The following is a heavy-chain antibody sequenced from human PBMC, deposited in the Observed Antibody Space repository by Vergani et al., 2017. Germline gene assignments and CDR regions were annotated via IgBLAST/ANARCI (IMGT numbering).Heavy chain of an antibody. CDR3: ARETVVVVAAHYYYYYGMDV. CDR1: GFTFSDYY. CDR2: ISSSGSTI. D-gene: IGHD2-15*01. J-gene: IGHJ6*02. Sequence: VQLVESGGGLVKPGGSLRLSCAASGFTFSDYYMSWIRQAPGKGLEWVSYISSSGSTIYYADSVKGRFTISRDNAKNSLYLQMNSLRAEDTAVYYCARETVVVVAAHYYYYYGMDVWGQGTTVTVSS. V-gene: IGHV3-11*04.